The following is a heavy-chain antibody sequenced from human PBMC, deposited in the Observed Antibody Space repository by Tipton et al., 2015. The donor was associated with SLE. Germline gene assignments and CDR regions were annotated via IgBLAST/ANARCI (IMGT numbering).Heavy chain of an antibody. D-gene: IGHD6-13*01. CDR1: GGSFSGYN. J-gene: IGHJ4*02. CDR2: IDHSGRP. CDR3: ARVQQLEYFDY. Sequence: TLSLTCAVYGGSFSGYNWSWLRPPPGEGLEWIGEIDHSGRPDYNPPLKSRVTLSVDTSNNQFSLKFTSMTAADTAVYYCARVQQLEYFDYWGQGTLVTVSS. V-gene: IGHV4-34*01.